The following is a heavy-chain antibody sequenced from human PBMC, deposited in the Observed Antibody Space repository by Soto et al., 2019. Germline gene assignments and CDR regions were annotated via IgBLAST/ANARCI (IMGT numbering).Heavy chain of an antibody. J-gene: IGHJ5*02. V-gene: IGHV1-3*01. CDR2: INAGNGNT. D-gene: IGHD4-4*01. Sequence: WASVKVSCKASGYTFTSYAMHWVRQAPGQRLEWMGWINAGNGNTKYSQKFQGRVTITRDTSASTAYMELSSLRSEDTAVYYCARDYSNYWVARFDPWGQGTLVTVSS. CDR3: ARDYSNYWVARFDP. CDR1: GYTFTSYA.